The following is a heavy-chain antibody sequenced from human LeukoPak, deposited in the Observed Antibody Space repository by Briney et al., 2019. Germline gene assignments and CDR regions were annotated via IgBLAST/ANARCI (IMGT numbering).Heavy chain of an antibody. J-gene: IGHJ3*02. CDR1: GGSISSYY. CDR3: ARRGDTLAPFAFDI. V-gene: IGHV4-59*08. D-gene: IGHD7-27*01. CDR2: IYYSGST. Sequence: PSETLSLTCTVSGGSISSYYWSWIRQPPGKGLEWIGYIYYSGSTNYNPSLKSRVTISVDTSKNQFSLKLSSVTAADTAVYYCARRGDTLAPFAFDIWGQGTMVTVSS.